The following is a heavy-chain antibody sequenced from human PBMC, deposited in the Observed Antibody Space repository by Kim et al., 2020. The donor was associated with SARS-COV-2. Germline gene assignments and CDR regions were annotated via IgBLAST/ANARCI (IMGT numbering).Heavy chain of an antibody. J-gene: IGHJ4*02. CDR2: IYYSGST. Sequence: SETLSLTCTVSGGSISSSSYYWGWIRQPPGKGLEWIGSIYYSGSTYYNPSLKSRVTISVDTSKNQFSLKLSSVTAADTAVYYCARHDASSWFGEAHFDYWGPGTLVTVSS. CDR1: GGSISSSSYY. D-gene: IGHD3-10*01. CDR3: ARHDASSWFGEAHFDY. V-gene: IGHV4-39*01.